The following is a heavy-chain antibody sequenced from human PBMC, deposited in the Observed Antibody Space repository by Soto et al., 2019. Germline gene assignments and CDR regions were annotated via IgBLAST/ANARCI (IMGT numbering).Heavy chain of an antibody. CDR1: GFTVSSYG. CDR3: AKNITYFNSVPAATEGADY. V-gene: IGHV3-30*18. CDR2: ISYDGSNK. Sequence: QVQLVESGGGVVQPGRSLRLSCAASGFTVSSYGMHWVRQAPGKGLEWVAVISYDGSNKYYADSVKGRFTISRANSNNTLYLQMNRLRAEDTAVYYCAKNITYFNSVPAATEGADYRGQGPLVTVSS. D-gene: IGHD2-2*01. J-gene: IGHJ4*02.